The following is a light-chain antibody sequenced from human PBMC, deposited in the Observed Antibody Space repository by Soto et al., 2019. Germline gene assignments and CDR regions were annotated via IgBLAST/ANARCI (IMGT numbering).Light chain of an antibody. CDR1: QSIVRW. J-gene: IGKJ1*01. CDR3: QQYNSYSRT. CDR2: DAS. Sequence: DIQMTQSPSTLSASVGDRVTITCRASQSIVRWLAWYQQKPGKAPKLLIYDASSLESAVPSRFSGSGSGTEFTRTISILQPDDFAPYYCQQYNSYSRTFGQGTKVQIK. V-gene: IGKV1-5*01.